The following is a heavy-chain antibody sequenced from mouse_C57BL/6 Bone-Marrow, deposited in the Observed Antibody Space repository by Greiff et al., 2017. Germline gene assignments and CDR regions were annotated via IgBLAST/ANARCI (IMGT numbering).Heavy chain of an antibody. Sequence: VQLQQPGAELVMPGASVKLSCKASGYTFTSYWMHWVKQRPGQGLEWIGEIDPSDSYTNYNQKFKGKSTLTVDKSYSTAYMQLSSLTSEDSAVYYCARYYGSSYWYFDVWGTGTTVTVSS. CDR3: ARYYGSSYWYFDV. CDR2: IDPSDSYT. D-gene: IGHD1-1*01. CDR1: GYTFTSYW. V-gene: IGHV1-69*01. J-gene: IGHJ1*03.